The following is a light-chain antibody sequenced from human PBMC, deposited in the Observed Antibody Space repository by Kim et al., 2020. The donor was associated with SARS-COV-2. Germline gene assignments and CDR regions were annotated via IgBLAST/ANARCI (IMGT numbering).Light chain of an antibody. CDR1: SSNIGSNT. CDR3: AAWDDSLNARV. CDR2: SNN. J-gene: IGLJ3*02. Sequence: QSVLTQPPSASGTPGQRVTISCSGSSSNIGSNTVTWYQQLPETAPKLLISSNNQRPSGVPDRFSGSKSGTSASLAISGLQSEDEADYYCAAWDDSLNARVFGGGTKLTVL. V-gene: IGLV1-44*01.